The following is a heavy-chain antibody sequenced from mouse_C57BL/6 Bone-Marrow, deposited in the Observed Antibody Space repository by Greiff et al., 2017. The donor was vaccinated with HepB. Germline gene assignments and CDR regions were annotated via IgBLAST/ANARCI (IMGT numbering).Heavy chain of an antibody. V-gene: IGHV14-3*01. CDR3: ARPPLCYGSSYGYYYAMDY. CDR1: GFNIKNTY. CDR2: IDPANGNT. D-gene: IGHD1-1*01. J-gene: IGHJ4*01. Sequence: VQLQQSVAELVRPGASVKLSCTASGFNIKNTYMHWVKQRPEQGLEWIGRIDPANGNTKYAPKFQGKATITADTSSNTAYLQLSSLTSEDTAIYYCARPPLCYGSSYGYYYAMDYWGQGTSVTVSS.